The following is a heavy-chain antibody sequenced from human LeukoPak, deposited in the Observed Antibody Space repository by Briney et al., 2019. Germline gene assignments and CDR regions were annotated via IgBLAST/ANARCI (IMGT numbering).Heavy chain of an antibody. CDR2: ISSSGSTI. CDR1: GFTFSSYG. CDR3: ASLGQYYMDV. Sequence: GRSLRLSCAASGFTFSSYGMNWVRQAPGKGLEWVSYISSSGSTIYYADSVKGRFTISRDNAKNSLYLQMNSLRAEDTAVYYCASLGQYYMDVWGKGTTVTISS. J-gene: IGHJ6*03. V-gene: IGHV3-48*04.